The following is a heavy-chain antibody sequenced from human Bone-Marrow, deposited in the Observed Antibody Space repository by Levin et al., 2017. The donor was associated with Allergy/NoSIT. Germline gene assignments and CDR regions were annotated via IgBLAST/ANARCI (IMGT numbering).Heavy chain of an antibody. CDR1: GSSVSDLA. J-gene: IGHJ4*02. Sequence: GESLKISCKVSGSSVSDLAMHWVRQAPGKGLEWMGGFDPEEGETVYAQKFRGRVSMTDDTSADTAFMELSGLRSEDTAVYYCAVAPDYGDNSAFEYWGQGTLVIVSS. D-gene: IGHD4-23*01. V-gene: IGHV1-24*01. CDR2: FDPEEGET. CDR3: AVAPDYGDNSAFEY.